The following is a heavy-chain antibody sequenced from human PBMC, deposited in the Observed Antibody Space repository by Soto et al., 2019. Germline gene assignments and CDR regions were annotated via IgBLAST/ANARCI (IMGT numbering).Heavy chain of an antibody. CDR2: AYYSGNT. V-gene: IGHV4-39*01. D-gene: IGHD2-8*01. CDR1: GGSISSSGFS. J-gene: IGHJ5*02. CDR3: TKVSSGWFDP. Sequence: PSETLSLTCTVSGGSISSSGFSRGWVRQPPGKGLEWIGCAYYSGNTYYNPSLKSRVTISVDTSGNQFSLRLNSVTAADTAVYYSTKVSSGWFDPWGQGTLVTVSS.